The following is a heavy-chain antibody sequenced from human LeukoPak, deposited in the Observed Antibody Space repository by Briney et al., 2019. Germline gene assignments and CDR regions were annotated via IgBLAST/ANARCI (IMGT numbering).Heavy chain of an antibody. D-gene: IGHD2-21*02. CDR2: IYSSGSG. V-gene: IGHV4-4*07. Sequence: SETLSLTCSVSGGSISSYYWTWIRQPAGKGLEWIGRIYSSGSGNYNPSLNSRVTMSVDMSKNQFSLKMSSVTAADTGVYYCARVAVYCGSDCYSGWFDPWGQGTLVTVSS. CDR3: ARVAVYCGSDCYSGWFDP. J-gene: IGHJ5*02. CDR1: GGSISSYY.